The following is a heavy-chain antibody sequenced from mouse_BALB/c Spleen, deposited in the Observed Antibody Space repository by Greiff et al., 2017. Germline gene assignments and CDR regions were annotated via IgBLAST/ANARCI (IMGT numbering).Heavy chain of an antibody. D-gene: IGHD2-1*01. CDR1: GFTFSSYT. CDR3: TREGNGNYPFAY. J-gene: IGHJ3*01. CDR2: ISSGGSYT. Sequence: EVKLMESGGGLVKPGGSLKLSCAASGFTFSSYTMSWVRQTPEKRLEWVATISSGGSYTYYPDSVKGRFTISRDNAKNTLYLQMSSLKSEDTAMYYCTREGNGNYPFAYWGQGTLVTVSA. V-gene: IGHV5-6-4*01.